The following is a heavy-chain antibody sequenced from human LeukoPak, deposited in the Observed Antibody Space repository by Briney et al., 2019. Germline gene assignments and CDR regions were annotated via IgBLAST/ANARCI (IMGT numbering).Heavy chain of an antibody. CDR3: AREGLTYGYPY. V-gene: IGHV3-74*01. CDR2: INSDGSIT. CDR1: GFTFSSYW. Sequence: GGPLRLSCAASGFTFSSYWMDWVRQAPGKGLVWVSRINSDGSITNYADSVKGRFTISRGNAMNTLYIQMNSLRAEDTAVYYCAREGLTYGYPYWGQGTLVTVSS. D-gene: IGHD5-18*01. J-gene: IGHJ4*02.